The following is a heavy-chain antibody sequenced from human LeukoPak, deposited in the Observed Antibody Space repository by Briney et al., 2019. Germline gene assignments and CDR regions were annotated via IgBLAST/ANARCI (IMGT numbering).Heavy chain of an antibody. V-gene: IGHV4-34*01. Sequence: SETLSLTCAVYGGSFSGYYWSWIRQPPGKGLEWIGEVNHSGSTNYNPSLKSRVTISVDTSKNQFSLKLSSVTAADTAVYYCARGLTTTGAFDYWGQGTLVTVPS. CDR1: GGSFSGYY. CDR2: VNHSGST. J-gene: IGHJ4*02. D-gene: IGHD4-17*01. CDR3: ARGLTTTGAFDY.